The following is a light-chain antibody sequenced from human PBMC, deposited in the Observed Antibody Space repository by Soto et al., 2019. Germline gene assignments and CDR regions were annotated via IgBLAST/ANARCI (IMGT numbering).Light chain of an antibody. CDR2: GAS. J-gene: IGKJ1*01. CDR1: QSVYDN. V-gene: IGKV3-15*01. CDR3: QRYSKWPRT. Sequence: EIVMTQSPATLSVSPGERATLSCRTSQSVYDNLAWYQQRPGQAPRLLIYGASTRATGIPASFSGSGSGTDFTLTISSLQSEDFAVYYCQRYSKWPRTFGQGTKVEVK.